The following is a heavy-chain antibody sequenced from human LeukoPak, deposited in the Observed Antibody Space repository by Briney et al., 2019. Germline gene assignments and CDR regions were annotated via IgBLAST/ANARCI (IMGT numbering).Heavy chain of an antibody. J-gene: IGHJ4*01. CDR3: ARRPVVPEEGDFDY. CDR1: GYTFTIYY. CDR2: INPSGGST. V-gene: IGHV1-46*01. Sequence: ASVRVSYKASGYTFTIYYMHGVRQAPGQGVEWMGLINPSGGSTSYAQKFQGRVTMTRDTSTSTVYMELSSLRSEHTAVYYCARRPVVPEEGDFDYWGHGTLVTVSS. D-gene: IGHD2-2*01.